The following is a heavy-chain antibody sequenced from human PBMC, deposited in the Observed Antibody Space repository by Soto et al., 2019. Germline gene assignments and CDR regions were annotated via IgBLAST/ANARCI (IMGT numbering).Heavy chain of an antibody. D-gene: IGHD2-15*01. V-gene: IGHV1-18*01. Sequence: QAQLVQSGAEVKKSGASVKVSCQAGGYTFADYGISWVRQAPGQGLEWVGWIGPYNGNTNYAQNLQDRVTMTTDTSTNTAYMELRSLRSDDTALYYCARCYCTVGSCYTCWHFDLWGRGTLLTVSS. J-gene: IGHJ2*01. CDR2: IGPYNGNT. CDR1: GYTFADYG. CDR3: ARCYCTVGSCYTCWHFDL.